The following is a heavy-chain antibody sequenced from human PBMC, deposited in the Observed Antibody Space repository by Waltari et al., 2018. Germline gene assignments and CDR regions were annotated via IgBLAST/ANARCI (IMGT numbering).Heavy chain of an antibody. CDR2: IHYSVST. V-gene: IGHV4-39*07. J-gene: IGHJ4*02. D-gene: IGHD3-10*01. Sequence: QLQLQESGPGLAKPSETLSLTCTVPGGPLTSSSYYWDWIRQPPGKGLGWIGNIHYSVSTLYNPSLKRRVTISVATSKNQFSLKLNSVTAADTAVYYCARDYGVSVSVDYWGQGILVTVSS. CDR3: ARDYGVSVSVDY. CDR1: GGPLTSSSYY.